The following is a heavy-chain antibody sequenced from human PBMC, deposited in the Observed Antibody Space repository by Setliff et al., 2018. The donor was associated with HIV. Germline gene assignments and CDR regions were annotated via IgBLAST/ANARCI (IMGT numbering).Heavy chain of an antibody. CDR1: GYTFTGYY. V-gene: IGHV1-2*02. CDR3: ARSSLAYCGGDHNGCAFDI. Sequence: ASVKVSCKASGYTFTGYYMHWVRQAPGQGLEWMGWINPNTGGTEYTQKFQGRDTMTRDTSISIAYMELSRLTSDDTAVYYCARSSLAYCGGDHNGCAFDIWGQGTMGTVSS. J-gene: IGHJ3*02. D-gene: IGHD2-21*02. CDR2: INPNTGGT.